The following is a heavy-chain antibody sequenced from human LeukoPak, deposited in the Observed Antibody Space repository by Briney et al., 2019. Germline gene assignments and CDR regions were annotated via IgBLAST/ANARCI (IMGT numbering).Heavy chain of an antibody. V-gene: IGHV1-18*01. CDR3: ARDLAVTGTSPSPPDY. CDR1: GYTFTNYG. CDR2: ISTYNGNT. D-gene: IGHD6-19*01. J-gene: IGHJ4*02. Sequence: ASVKVSCKASGYTFTNYGISWVRQAPGQGLEWMGWISTYNGNTNSAQKLHGRVTTTTDTSTSTVYMELRSLRSDDTAVYYCARDLAVTGTSPSPPDYWGQGTLVTVSS.